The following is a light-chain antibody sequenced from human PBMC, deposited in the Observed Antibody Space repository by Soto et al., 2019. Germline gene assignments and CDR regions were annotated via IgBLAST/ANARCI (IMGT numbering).Light chain of an antibody. CDR1: SSDVGGYNA. CDR2: DVS. CDR3: GSYASGGAYV. V-gene: IGLV2-14*01. J-gene: IGLJ1*01. Sequence: QSVLTQPASVSGSPGLSITISCTGTSSDVGGYNAVSWYQQHPGKAPKLMIYDVSNRPSGASDRFSGSKSGNTASLTISGLQAEHEADYYCGSYASGGAYVFGTGTKVTVL.